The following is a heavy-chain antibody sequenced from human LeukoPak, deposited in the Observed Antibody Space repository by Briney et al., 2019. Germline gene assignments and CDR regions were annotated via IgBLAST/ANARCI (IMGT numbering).Heavy chain of an antibody. CDR3: ATSGGDWFDP. CDR2: IYNSGGT. J-gene: IGHJ5*02. CDR1: GDSISSSPNY. Sequence: PSETLSLTCTVSGDSISSSPNYWGWIRQPPGRGLEWIGNIYNSGGTYYNPSLKSRVTILVDTSKNQFSLKLNSVTAADTAFYYCATSGGDWFDPWGQGTLVAVSS. V-gene: IGHV4-39*07. D-gene: IGHD3-16*01.